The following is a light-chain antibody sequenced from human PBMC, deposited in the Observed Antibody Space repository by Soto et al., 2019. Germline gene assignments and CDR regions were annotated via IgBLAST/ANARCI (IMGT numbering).Light chain of an antibody. CDR2: DAS. J-gene: IGKJ1*01. CDR3: QQYNSYPWT. CDR1: QSISSW. Sequence: DIQMTQSPCTLSASVGVRVTITCRASQSISSWLAWYQQKPGKAPKLLIYDASSLESGVPSRFSGSGSGTEFTLTISSLQPDDFATYYCQQYNSYPWTFGHGTKVDIK. V-gene: IGKV1-5*01.